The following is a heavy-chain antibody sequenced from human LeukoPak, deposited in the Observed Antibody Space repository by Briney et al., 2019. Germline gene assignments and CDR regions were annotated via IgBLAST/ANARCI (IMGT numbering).Heavy chain of an antibody. CDR1: GGSISSYY. Sequence: SETLSLTCTVSGGSISSYYWSWIRQPPGKGLEWIGYIYYSGSTNYNPSLKSRVTISVDTSKNKFSLKLSSVTAADTAVYYCARDLRGSGSYWFDPWGQGTLVTVSS. CDR2: IYYSGST. CDR3: ARDLRGSGSYWFDP. J-gene: IGHJ5*02. D-gene: IGHD3-10*01. V-gene: IGHV4-59*01.